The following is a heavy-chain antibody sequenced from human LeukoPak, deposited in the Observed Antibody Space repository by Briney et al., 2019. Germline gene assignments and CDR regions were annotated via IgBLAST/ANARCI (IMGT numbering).Heavy chain of an antibody. CDR2: IIPILGIA. J-gene: IGHJ5*02. CDR3: ARDFGGRIAAPLGRHWFDP. CDR1: GGTFSSYT. Sequence: ASVKVSCKASGGTFSSYTISWVRQAPGQGLEWMGRIIPILGIANYAQKFQGRVTITADKSTSTAHMELSSLRSEDTAVYYCARDFGGRIAAPLGRHWFDPWGQGTLVTVSS. D-gene: IGHD6-6*01. V-gene: IGHV1-69*04.